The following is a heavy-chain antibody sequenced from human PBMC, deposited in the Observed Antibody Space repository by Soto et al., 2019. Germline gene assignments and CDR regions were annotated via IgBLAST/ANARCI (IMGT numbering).Heavy chain of an antibody. CDR1: GGTFSSYA. CDR2: IIPIFGTA. V-gene: IGHV1-69*13. J-gene: IGHJ4*02. CDR3: ARGSHYYDSSGSLDY. D-gene: IGHD3-22*01. Sequence: ASVKVSCKASGGTFSSYAISWVRQAPEQGLEWMGGIIPIFGTANYAQKFQGRVTITADESTSTAYMELSSLRSEDTAVYYCARGSHYYDSSGSLDYWGQGTLVTVSS.